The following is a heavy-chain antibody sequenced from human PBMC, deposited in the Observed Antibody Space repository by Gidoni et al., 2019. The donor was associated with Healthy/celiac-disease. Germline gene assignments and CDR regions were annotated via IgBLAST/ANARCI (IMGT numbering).Heavy chain of an antibody. J-gene: IGHJ5*02. CDR1: GSTFTGYY. V-gene: IGHV1-2*04. CDR2: SNPNSGGT. Sequence: QVQLVQSGAEVKKPGASVKVSCKASGSTFTGYYMHWVRQAPGQGLEWMGWSNPNSGGTNDAQKFQGWVTMTRDTSISTAYMELSRLRSDDTAVYYCARGSDGSGFDHNWFDPWGQGTLVTVSS. CDR3: ARGSDGSGFDHNWFDP. D-gene: IGHD3-10*01.